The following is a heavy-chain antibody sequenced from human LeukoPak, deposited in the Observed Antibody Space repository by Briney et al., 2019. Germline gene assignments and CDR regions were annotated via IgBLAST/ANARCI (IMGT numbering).Heavy chain of an antibody. V-gene: IGHV3-48*04. CDR2: IRGSGSGSGSGM. D-gene: IGHD7-27*01. Sequence: PGGSLRLSCAASGFVFSDYSMNWVRQAPGKGLEWVSNIRGSGSGSGSGMYYADSVKGRFTISRDNAKNSLYLQMSCLRAEDTAFYYCARDNNWGFDFWGQGALVTVSS. CDR3: ARDNNWGFDF. CDR1: GFVFSDYS. J-gene: IGHJ4*02.